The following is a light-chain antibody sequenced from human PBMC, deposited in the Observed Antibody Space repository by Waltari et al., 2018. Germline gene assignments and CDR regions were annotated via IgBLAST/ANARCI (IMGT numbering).Light chain of an antibody. Sequence: QSALTQPASVSGSPGQSITFSCTGNGSGCGPYNLVSWYQHHPGTAPKPIIYDGDKRPSGVSSLFSASKSGDTASLTISGLQSEDEADYYCCSYVGGAKVTFGGGTKVTVL. CDR3: CSYVGGAKVT. V-gene: IGLV2-23*01. CDR1: GSGCGPYNL. J-gene: IGLJ2*01. CDR2: DGD.